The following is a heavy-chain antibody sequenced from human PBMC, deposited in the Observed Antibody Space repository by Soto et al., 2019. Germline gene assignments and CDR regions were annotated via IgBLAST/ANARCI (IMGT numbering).Heavy chain of an antibody. CDR1: GFTVSSHA. D-gene: IGHD2-15*01. CDR2: VTADGGT. Sequence: EVQVLESEGGLVQPGGSLRLSCEGSGFTVSSHAMTWIRQAPGKGPEWVSTVTADGGTYYADSVKGRFAMSRDTSENTLYLQMNSLGAEDTAAYYCAPHVSCSGGSCQYDAFAIRGQGTMVTVSS. J-gene: IGHJ3*02. V-gene: IGHV3-23*01. CDR3: APHVSCSGGSCQYDAFAI.